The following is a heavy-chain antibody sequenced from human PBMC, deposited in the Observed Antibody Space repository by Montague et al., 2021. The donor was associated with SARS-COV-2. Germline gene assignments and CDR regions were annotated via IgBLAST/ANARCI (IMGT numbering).Heavy chain of an antibody. D-gene: IGHD6-19*01. CDR3: ARGQQWLGAVYYYYGMDV. CDR2: TYYRSKWYN. V-gene: IGHV6-1*01. CDR1: GDSVSSHSAA. J-gene: IGHJ6*02. Sequence: CAISGDSVSSHSAAWNWIRQSPSRGLEWLGRTYYRSKWYNDYALXXKGRITINPDTSKNQFSLQLNSVTPEDTAVYYCARGQQWLGAVYYYYGMDVWGQGTTVTVSS.